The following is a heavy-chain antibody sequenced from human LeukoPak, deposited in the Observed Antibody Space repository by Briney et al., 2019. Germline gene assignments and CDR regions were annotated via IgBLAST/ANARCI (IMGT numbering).Heavy chain of an antibody. Sequence: PGGSLRLSCAASGFTFNTYAMSWVRQAPGKGLEWVARIKSKTDGGTTDYAAPVKGRFTISRDDSKNTVYLQMNSLKTEDTALYYCSTEGYCSGGSCAGFDHWGQGTLVTVSS. V-gene: IGHV3-15*01. CDR1: GFTFNTYA. CDR2: IKSKTDGGTT. J-gene: IGHJ4*02. CDR3: STEGYCSGGSCAGFDH. D-gene: IGHD2-15*01.